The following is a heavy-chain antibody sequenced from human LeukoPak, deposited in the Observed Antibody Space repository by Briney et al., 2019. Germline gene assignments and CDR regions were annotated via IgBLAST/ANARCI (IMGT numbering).Heavy chain of an antibody. CDR3: ARRDSSGWYGDY. D-gene: IGHD6-19*01. V-gene: IGHV5-51*01. Sequence: GESLKISCKGSGYDFANSRIGWVRQMPGKGLEWMGTINPGDSDTSYSPSFQGQVTFLVDKSISTAYLQWSSLKASDTAMYYCARRDSSGWYGDYWGQGTLVTVSS. CDR2: INPGDSDT. CDR1: GYDFANSR. J-gene: IGHJ4*02.